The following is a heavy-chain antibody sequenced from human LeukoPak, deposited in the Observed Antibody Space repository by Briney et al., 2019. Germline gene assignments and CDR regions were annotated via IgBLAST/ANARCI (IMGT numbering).Heavy chain of an antibody. Sequence: PSETLSLTCAVSDDSFSSHYWTWIRQPPGKGLEWIGYISYIGSTNYSPSLKSRVTISIDTSKNQLSLKLSSVTAADTAVYYCARDLVTVTKGFDIWGQGTVVSVSS. J-gene: IGHJ3*02. V-gene: IGHV4-59*11. CDR1: DDSFSSHY. CDR2: ISYIGST. D-gene: IGHD4-17*01. CDR3: ARDLVTVTKGFDI.